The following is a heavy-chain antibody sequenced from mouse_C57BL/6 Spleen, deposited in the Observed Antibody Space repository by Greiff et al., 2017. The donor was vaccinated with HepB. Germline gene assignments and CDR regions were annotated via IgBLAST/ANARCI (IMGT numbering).Heavy chain of an antibody. CDR2: INPNNGGT. V-gene: IGHV1-26*01. Sequence: EVQLQQSGPELVKPGASVKISCKASGYTFTDYYMNWVKQSHGKSLEWIGDINPNNGGTSYNQKFKGKATLTVDKSSSTAYMELRSLTSEDSAVYYCARRDYGSSYDPGYWYCDVWGTGTTVTVSS. CDR3: ARRDYGSSYDPGYWYCDV. D-gene: IGHD1-1*01. J-gene: IGHJ1*03. CDR1: GYTFTDYY.